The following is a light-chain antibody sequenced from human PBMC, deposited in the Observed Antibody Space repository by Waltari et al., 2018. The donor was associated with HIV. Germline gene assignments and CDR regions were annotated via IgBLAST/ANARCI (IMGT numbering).Light chain of an antibody. Sequence: IQMTQSPSSLSASVGDRVTITCRASQRIRNYLNWYQYQPGKAPKLLIYGASTLQSGVPSRFSGSGSGTDFTLTISCLQSEDFATYYCQQYYNHPYTFAQGTEVEIK. CDR1: QRIRNY. V-gene: IGKV1-6*01. CDR3: QQYYNHPYT. J-gene: IGKJ2*01. CDR2: GAS.